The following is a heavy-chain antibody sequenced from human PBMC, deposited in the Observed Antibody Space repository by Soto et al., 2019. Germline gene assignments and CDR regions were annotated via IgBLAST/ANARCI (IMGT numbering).Heavy chain of an antibody. CDR1: GFTFSSYS. CDR3: AREGGSGRDYYYYMDV. V-gene: IGHV3-21*01. D-gene: IGHD3-10*01. J-gene: IGHJ6*03. CDR2: ISSSSSYI. Sequence: GGSLRLSCAASGFTFSSYSMNWVRQAPGKGLEWVSSISSSSSYIYYADSVKGRFTISRDNAKNSLYLQMNSLRAEGTAVYYCAREGGSGRDYYYYMDVWGKGTTVTVSS.